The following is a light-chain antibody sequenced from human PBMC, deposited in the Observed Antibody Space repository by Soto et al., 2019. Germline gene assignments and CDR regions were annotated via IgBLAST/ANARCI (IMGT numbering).Light chain of an antibody. CDR3: LHYNGYSEA. J-gene: IGKJ1*01. CDR1: QDIGSW. V-gene: IGKV1D-16*01. Sequence: DIQVTQSPSSVSASVGDRVTKTCRAGQDIGSWLTWYPHKPGKAPKXMISTASSLQSGVPSRFSGGGAGPAFTRTISSLQPGDFETYVCLHYNGYSEAFGQGTKVDIK. CDR2: TAS.